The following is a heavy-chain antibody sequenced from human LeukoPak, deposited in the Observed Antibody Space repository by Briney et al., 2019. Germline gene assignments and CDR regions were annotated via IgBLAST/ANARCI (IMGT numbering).Heavy chain of an antibody. Sequence: ASVKVSCKASGYTFTSYGISWVRQAPGQGLEWMGWISAYNGNTNYAQKLQGRVTMTTDTSTSTAYMELRSLRSDDTAVYYCARAAKYPRYYYGSGSYCHFDYWGQGTLVTVSS. CDR2: ISAYNGNT. D-gene: IGHD3-10*01. V-gene: IGHV1-18*01. CDR1: GYTFTSYG. CDR3: ARAAKYPRYYYGSGSYCHFDY. J-gene: IGHJ4*02.